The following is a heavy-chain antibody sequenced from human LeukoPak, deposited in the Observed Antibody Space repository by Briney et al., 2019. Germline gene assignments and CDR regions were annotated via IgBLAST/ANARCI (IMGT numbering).Heavy chain of an antibody. Sequence: GRSLRLSCAASGFTFNIYTMHWVRQAPGRGLEWVALISYQGSNKYYTYSVKGRFTISRDNSKNTLHLQMNSLRAEDTAVYYCARDSLMWELIDGGWFDPWGQGTLVTVSS. CDR1: GFTFNIYT. J-gene: IGHJ5*02. CDR3: ARDSLMWELIDGGWFDP. D-gene: IGHD1-26*01. CDR2: ISYQGSNK. V-gene: IGHV3-30*10.